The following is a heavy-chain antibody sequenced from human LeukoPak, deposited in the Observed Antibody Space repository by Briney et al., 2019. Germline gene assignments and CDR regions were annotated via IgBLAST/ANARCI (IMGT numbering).Heavy chain of an antibody. Sequence: GGSLRLSCAASGFTFDDYAMHWVRQAPGKGLEWVSGISWNSGSIGYADSVKGRFTISRDNAKNSLYLQMNSLRAEDTALYYCAKTYYYDGSGYHFDYWGQGTLVTVSS. V-gene: IGHV3-9*01. CDR3: AKTYYYDGSGYHFDY. CDR2: ISWNSGSI. CDR1: GFTFDDYA. D-gene: IGHD3-22*01. J-gene: IGHJ4*02.